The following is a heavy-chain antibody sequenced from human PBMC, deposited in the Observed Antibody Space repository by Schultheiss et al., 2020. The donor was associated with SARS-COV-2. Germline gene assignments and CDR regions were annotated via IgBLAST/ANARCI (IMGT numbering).Heavy chain of an antibody. V-gene: IGHV3-21*04. J-gene: IGHJ5*02. CDR1: GFTFSSYS. CDR3: AKAPSIGWDWFDP. D-gene: IGHD6-19*01. CDR2: ISSTSNYI. Sequence: GESLKISCVASGFTFSSYSMNWVRQAPGKGLEWVSSISSTSNYIYYADSVKGRFTISRDNSKNTLYLQMNSLRAEDTAVYYCAKAPSIGWDWFDPWGQGTLVTVSS.